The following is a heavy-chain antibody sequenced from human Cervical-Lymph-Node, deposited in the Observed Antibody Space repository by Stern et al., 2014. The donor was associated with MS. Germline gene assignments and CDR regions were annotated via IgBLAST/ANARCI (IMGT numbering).Heavy chain of an antibody. CDR2: IYPGDSDT. Sequence: EVQLVQSGAEVKKPGESLKISCQGSGYSFTSSWIGWVRQMPGKGLEWMGIIYPGDSDTRYNPSFQGQVTIPADKSVSTAYLQWSSLKASDTAMYYCATSTGYFLLEYYFDYWGQGTLVTVSS. V-gene: IGHV5-51*01. CDR3: ATSTGYFLLEYYFDY. D-gene: IGHD2-8*02. J-gene: IGHJ4*02. CDR1: GYSFTSSW.